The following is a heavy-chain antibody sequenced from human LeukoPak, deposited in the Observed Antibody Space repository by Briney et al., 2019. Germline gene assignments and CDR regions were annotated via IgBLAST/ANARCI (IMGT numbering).Heavy chain of an antibody. CDR2: VWSDGTNT. CDR1: GFTFSHYG. J-gene: IGHJ4*02. Sequence: GTSLRLSCAAAGFTFSHYGMHWVRQAPGQGLELVAVVWSDGTNTYYAASVKGRSTISRDDSDKTVYLQMTSLRPEDTGVYYCARDAQRGFDYSNSLRYWGQGTPVAVS. D-gene: IGHD4-11*01. V-gene: IGHV3-33*01. CDR3: ARDAQRGFDYSNSLRY.